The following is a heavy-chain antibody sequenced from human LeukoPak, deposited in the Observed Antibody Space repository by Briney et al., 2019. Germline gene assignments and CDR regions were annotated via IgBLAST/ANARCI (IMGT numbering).Heavy chain of an antibody. J-gene: IGHJ6*03. D-gene: IGHD6-13*01. V-gene: IGHV1-69*06. Sequence: SVKVSCKASGGTFSSYAISWVRQAPGQGLEWMGGIIPIFGTANYAQKFQGRVTITADKSTSTAYMELSSLRSEDTAVYYCARTTEAHSWQTRYYSYYMDAWGKGTTVTVSS. CDR1: GGTFSSYA. CDR3: ARTTEAHSWQTRYYSYYMDA. CDR2: IIPIFGTA.